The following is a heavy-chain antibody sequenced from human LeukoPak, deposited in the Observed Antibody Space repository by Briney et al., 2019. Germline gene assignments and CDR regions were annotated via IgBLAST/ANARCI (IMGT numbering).Heavy chain of an antibody. D-gene: IGHD3-22*01. CDR1: GASIDSYY. Sequence: SETLSLTCTISGASIDSYYWSWIRQPPGKGLEWIGYIYYSGTTNYNPSLKSRVTISVDTSKNQFSLKLSSVTAADTAVYYCARLGLEDYYDSSGYYPHYFDYWGQGTLVTVSS. V-gene: IGHV4-59*08. CDR2: IYYSGTT. J-gene: IGHJ4*02. CDR3: ARLGLEDYYDSSGYYPHYFDY.